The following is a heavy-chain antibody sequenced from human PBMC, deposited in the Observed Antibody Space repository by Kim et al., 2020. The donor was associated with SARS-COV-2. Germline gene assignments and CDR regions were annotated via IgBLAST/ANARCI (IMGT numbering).Heavy chain of an antibody. D-gene: IGHD2-8*01. Sequence: GGSLRLSCAASGFTFSSCAMSWVRQAPGKGLEWASEISGSGDITKYADSVKGRFTISRDNSKNTVYLQMNSLRAEDTAVYYCAKEDCPNGVCQCFDYWGQRTLLTVSS. CDR2: ISGSGDIT. J-gene: IGHJ4*02. CDR1: GFTFSSCA. CDR3: AKEDCPNGVCQCFDY. V-gene: IGHV3-23*01.